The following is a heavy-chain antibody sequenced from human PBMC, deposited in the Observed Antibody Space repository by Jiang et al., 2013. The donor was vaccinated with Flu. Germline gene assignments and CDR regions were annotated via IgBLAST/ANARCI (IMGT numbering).Heavy chain of an antibody. V-gene: IGHV4-61*02. D-gene: IGHD3-16*01. CDR1: GVSFSSGFYY. CDR3: AGAKGSGGFDY. CDR2: VYGSGQT. J-gene: IGHJ4*02. Sequence: GPGLVKPSQTLSLTCSVSGVSFSSGFYYWTWIRQPAGKGLEWIGRVYGSGQTDYNPSLKSRVNILLDTSTNQFSLKMSSLTAADTAVYYCAGAKGSGGFDYWGQGALVAVSS.